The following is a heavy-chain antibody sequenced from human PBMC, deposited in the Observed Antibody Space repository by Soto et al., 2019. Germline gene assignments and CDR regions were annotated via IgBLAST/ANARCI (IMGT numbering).Heavy chain of an antibody. D-gene: IGHD2-21*02. V-gene: IGHV3-21*01. Sequence: GGSLRLSCAASGFTFSSYSMNWVRQAPGKGLEWVSSISSSSSYIYYADSVKGRFTISRDNAKNSLYLQMNSLRAEDTAVYYCARVSIVVVTAPAACDIWGQGTMGTVSS. CDR1: GFTFSSYS. J-gene: IGHJ3*02. CDR3: ARVSIVVVTAPAACDI. CDR2: ISSSSSYI.